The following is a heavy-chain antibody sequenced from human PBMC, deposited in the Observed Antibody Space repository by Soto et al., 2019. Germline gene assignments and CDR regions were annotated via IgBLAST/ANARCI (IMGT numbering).Heavy chain of an antibody. D-gene: IGHD6-6*01. Sequence: GECLNFSCAVSGYRFTRDLIGCVRPLPGKGLEWMGIIYPGDSDTRYSPSFQGQVTISADKSISTAYLQWSSLKASDTAMYYCARSIAAHYYYYGMDVWGQGTTVNVS. J-gene: IGHJ6*02. CDR2: IYPGDSDT. V-gene: IGHV5-51*01. CDR1: GYRFTRDL. CDR3: ARSIAAHYYYYGMDV.